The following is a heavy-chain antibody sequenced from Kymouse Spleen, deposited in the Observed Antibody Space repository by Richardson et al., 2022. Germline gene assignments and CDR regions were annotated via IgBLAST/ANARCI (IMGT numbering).Heavy chain of an antibody. CDR2: ISSSSSTI. D-gene: IGHD3-10*01. CDR3: ARDVYGSGSYSAFDI. V-gene: IGHV3-48*02. Sequence: EVQLVESGGGLVQPGGSLRLSCAASGFTFSSYSMNWVRQAPGKGLEWVSYISSSSSTIYYADSVKGRFTISRDNAKNSLYLQMNSLRDEDTAVYYCARDVYGSGSYSAFDIWGQGTMVTVSS. CDR1: GFTFSSYS. J-gene: IGHJ3*02.